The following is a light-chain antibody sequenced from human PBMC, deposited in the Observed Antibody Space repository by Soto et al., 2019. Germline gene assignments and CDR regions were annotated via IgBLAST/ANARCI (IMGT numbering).Light chain of an antibody. V-gene: IGLV1-44*01. J-gene: IGLJ1*01. CDR3: AAWDDSLNGYV. CDR2: SNN. Sequence: QSVLTQPPSASGTPGQRVTISCSGSSSNIGSNTVNWYQQLPGTAPKLLIYSNNQRPSGVPDRFSGSKSGTSASLAISGLQSEGEADYYCAAWDDSLNGYVFGAETKVTVL. CDR1: SSNIGSNT.